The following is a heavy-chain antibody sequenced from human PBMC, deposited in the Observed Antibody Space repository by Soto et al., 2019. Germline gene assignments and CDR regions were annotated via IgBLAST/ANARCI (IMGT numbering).Heavy chain of an antibody. CDR1: GGSISSDHY. J-gene: IGHJ6*02. V-gene: IGHV4-30-4*01. D-gene: IGHD2-2*01. Sequence: SETLSLTCTVSGGSISSDHYWSWIRQSPGKGLEWIGYIYHSGSTYYNPSLKSRVIISVDTSKNQFSLKLSSAAAADPAVYACAKQNRGGYCSTTSCYTGADVWGQGTTVTVSS. CDR3: AKQNRGGYCSTTSCYTGADV. CDR2: IYHSGST.